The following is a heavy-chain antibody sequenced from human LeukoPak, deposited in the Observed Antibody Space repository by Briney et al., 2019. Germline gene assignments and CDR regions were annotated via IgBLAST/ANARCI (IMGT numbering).Heavy chain of an antibody. CDR3: AREDDYGGNWFDP. CDR1: GYTFTSYD. Sequence: ASVKVSCKASGYTFTSYDINWVRQATGQGLEWMGRIIPIFGTANYAQKFQGRVTITTDESTSTAYMELSSLRSEDTAVYYCAREDDYGGNWFDPWGQGTLVTVSS. V-gene: IGHV1-69*05. CDR2: IIPIFGTA. J-gene: IGHJ5*02. D-gene: IGHD4-23*01.